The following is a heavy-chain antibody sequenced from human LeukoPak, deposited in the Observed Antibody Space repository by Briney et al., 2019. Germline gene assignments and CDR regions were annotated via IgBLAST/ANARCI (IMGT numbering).Heavy chain of an antibody. J-gene: IGHJ4*02. CDR2: LSGSGGST. V-gene: IGHV3-23*01. CDR1: GFIFNKHA. D-gene: IGHD4/OR15-4a*01. Sequence: GGSLRLSCAASGFIFNKHAMSWVRQAPGKGLEWVSGLSGSGGSTDYADSVKGRFTVSRDNSKNTLFLQMNSLRAEDTAIYYCAKERDYGPADYWGQGTLVTVSS. CDR3: AKERDYGPADY.